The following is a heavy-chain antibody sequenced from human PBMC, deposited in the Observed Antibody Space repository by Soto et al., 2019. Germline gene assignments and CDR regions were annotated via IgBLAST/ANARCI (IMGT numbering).Heavy chain of an antibody. Sequence: SETLSLTCTVSGGSISSGGYYWSWIRQHPGKGLEWIGYIYYSGSTYYNPSLKSRVTISVDTSKNQFSLKLSTVTAADTAVYYCARAEGGIAVAHKNWFDPWGQGTLVTVSS. CDR3: ARAEGGIAVAHKNWFDP. CDR2: IYYSGST. J-gene: IGHJ5*02. V-gene: IGHV4-31*03. D-gene: IGHD6-19*01. CDR1: GGSISSGGYY.